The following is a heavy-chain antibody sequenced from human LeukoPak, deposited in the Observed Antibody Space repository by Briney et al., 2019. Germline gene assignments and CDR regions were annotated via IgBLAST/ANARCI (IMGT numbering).Heavy chain of an antibody. CDR1: GYTFTGYY. J-gene: IGHJ6*02. Sequence: ASVKVSCMASGYTFTGYYMHWVRQAPGQGLEWMGWINPNSGGTNYAQKFQGRVTMTRDTSISTAYMELSRLRSDDTAVYYCAGGAGYSPLRGYGMDVWGQGTTVTVSS. CDR3: AGGAGYSPLRGYGMDV. CDR2: INPNSGGT. V-gene: IGHV1-2*02. D-gene: IGHD5-24*01.